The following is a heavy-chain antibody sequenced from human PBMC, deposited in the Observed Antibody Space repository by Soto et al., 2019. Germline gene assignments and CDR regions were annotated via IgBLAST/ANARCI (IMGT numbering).Heavy chain of an antibody. Sequence: GESLKISCKTSGYNFNNYWINWVRQMPGKGLEWMGRIDPYDSYTNYSPSFQGHVTMSVDTSKNQFSLKLSSVTAADTSVYYCARIVVIPAAPDYYNYYGVDVWGQGTTVTVSS. D-gene: IGHD2-2*01. CDR1: GYNFNNYW. CDR3: ARIVVIPAAPDYYNYYGVDV. CDR2: IDPYDSYT. J-gene: IGHJ6*02. V-gene: IGHV5-10-1*01.